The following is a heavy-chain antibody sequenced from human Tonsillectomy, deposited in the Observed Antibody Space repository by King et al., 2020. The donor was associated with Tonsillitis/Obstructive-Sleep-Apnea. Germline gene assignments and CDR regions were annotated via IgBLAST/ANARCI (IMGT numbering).Heavy chain of an antibody. CDR3: AAKLGDMDV. J-gene: IGHJ6*03. D-gene: IGHD7-27*01. Sequence: QLVESGPEVKKPGTSLKVSCKAYGFTFTSSAGQWVRQARGQRLEWIGWIVVVSGNTNYAQKFQERVTITRDMSTSTAYMELSSLRSEDTAVYYCAAKLGDMDVWGKGTTVTVSS. CDR2: IVVVSGNT. CDR1: GFTFTSSA. V-gene: IGHV1-58*01.